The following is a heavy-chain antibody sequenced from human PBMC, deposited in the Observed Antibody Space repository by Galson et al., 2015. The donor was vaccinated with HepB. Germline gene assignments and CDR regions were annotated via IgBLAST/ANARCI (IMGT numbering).Heavy chain of an antibody. CDR2: LSGGGDST. Sequence: SLRLSCAASGFTFSTYAMSWVRQAPGKGLEWVSALSGGGDSTYYADSVKGRFTISRDNPKNTLYPQMHSLRAEDTALYYCARQRDSGYDLGPLDYWGQGTLVTVSS. CDR1: GFTFSTYA. D-gene: IGHD5-12*01. V-gene: IGHV3-23*01. CDR3: ARQRDSGYDLGPLDY. J-gene: IGHJ4*02.